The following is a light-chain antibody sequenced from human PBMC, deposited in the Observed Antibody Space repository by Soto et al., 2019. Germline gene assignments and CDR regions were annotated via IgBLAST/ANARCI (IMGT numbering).Light chain of an antibody. CDR1: TSNIGNNY. CDR2: DNN. J-gene: IGLJ2*01. Sequence: QSVLTQPPSVSAAPGQQVTISCSGETSNIGNNYVSWYQQLPGAAPKLLIYDNNNRPSEIPDRFSGSRSGTSATLAITGLRTWDEGGYYCGAWVSSLSGVLFGGGTKLTVL. V-gene: IGLV1-51*01. CDR3: GAWVSSLSGVL.